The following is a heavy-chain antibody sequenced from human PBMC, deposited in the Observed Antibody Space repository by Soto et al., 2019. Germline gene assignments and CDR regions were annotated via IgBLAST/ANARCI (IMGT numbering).Heavy chain of an antibody. J-gene: IGHJ6*02. Sequence: ASVKVSCKASGYTFTSYGISWVRQAPGQGLEWMGWISAYNGNTNYAQKLQGRVTMTTDTSTSTAYMELRSLRSDDTAVYYCARVRIQLWFEGYGMDVWGQGTTVPVSS. V-gene: IGHV1-18*04. CDR3: ARVRIQLWFEGYGMDV. CDR1: GYTFTSYG. CDR2: ISAYNGNT. D-gene: IGHD5-18*01.